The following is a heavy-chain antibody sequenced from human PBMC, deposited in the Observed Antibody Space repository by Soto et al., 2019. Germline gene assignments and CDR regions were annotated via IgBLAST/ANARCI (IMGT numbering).Heavy chain of an antibody. CDR1: GFTFDDYA. CDR3: TKARLWGGDGYNSYYDNAMDV. CDR2: ISWNSGRI. Sequence: EMQLVESGGGLVQPGMSLRLSCAASGFTFDDYAMYWVRQVPGKGLEWVSGISWNSGRIGYADSVKGRFTISRDNAKNALYLQMNNLLPEDLALYYCTKARLWGGDGYNSYYDNAMDVWGQGTTVTVSS. D-gene: IGHD3-16*01. J-gene: IGHJ6*02. V-gene: IGHV3-9*03.